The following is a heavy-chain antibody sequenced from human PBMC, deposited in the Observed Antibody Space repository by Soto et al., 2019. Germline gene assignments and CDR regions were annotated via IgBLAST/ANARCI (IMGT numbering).Heavy chain of an antibody. CDR2: ISYDGSNK. CDR1: GFTFSSYG. CDR3: AKDLRKRIMGALH. Sequence: QVQLVESGGGVVQPGRSLRLSCAASGFTFSSYGMHWVRQAPGKGLEWVAVISYDGSNKYYADSVKGRFTISRDNSKNTLYLQMNSLRAEDTAVYYCAKDLRKRIMGALHWGQGTLVTVSS. D-gene: IGHD3-16*01. V-gene: IGHV3-30*18. J-gene: IGHJ4*02.